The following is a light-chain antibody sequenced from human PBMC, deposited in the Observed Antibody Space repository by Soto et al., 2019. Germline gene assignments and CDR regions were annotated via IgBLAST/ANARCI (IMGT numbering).Light chain of an antibody. V-gene: IGKV1-39*01. Sequence: DLQMTQSPSSLSASVGDRVTITCRASQSISRYLNWYQQKPGKAPKLLIYAASSLQSGVPSRFGASGSGTDFTLTISSLQPEDFATYYCQQSFTTPTWTFGQGTKVEIK. CDR2: AAS. J-gene: IGKJ1*01. CDR1: QSISRY. CDR3: QQSFTTPTWT.